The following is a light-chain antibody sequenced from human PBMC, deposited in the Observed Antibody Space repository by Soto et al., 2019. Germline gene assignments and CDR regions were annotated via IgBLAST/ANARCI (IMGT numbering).Light chain of an antibody. V-gene: IGKV1-39*01. J-gene: IGKJ4*01. CDR3: QQSYSTPPLT. CDR1: QSISSY. CDR2: AAS. Sequence: DSQMTQSPSSLSASVGDRVTITCRASQSISSYLNWYQQKPGKAPKLLIYAASSLQSGVTSRFSGSRSGTAVTLTIISLLPQDFATYYCQQSYSTPPLTFGGGTKVEIK.